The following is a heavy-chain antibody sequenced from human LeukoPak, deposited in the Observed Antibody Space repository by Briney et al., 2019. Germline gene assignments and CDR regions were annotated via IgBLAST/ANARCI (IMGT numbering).Heavy chain of an antibody. J-gene: IGHJ4*02. CDR2: IYNSGSP. CDR3: ARDHTGNGHFDY. Sequence: SETLSLTCTVSGDSIISGGYHWSWIRQHPGKGLEWIGHIYNSGSPFYNTSLKSRVTISVDTSKNQFSLKLSSVTSADTAVYFCARDHTGNGHFDYWGQGTLVTVSS. V-gene: IGHV4-31*03. CDR1: GDSIISGGYH. D-gene: IGHD1-1*01.